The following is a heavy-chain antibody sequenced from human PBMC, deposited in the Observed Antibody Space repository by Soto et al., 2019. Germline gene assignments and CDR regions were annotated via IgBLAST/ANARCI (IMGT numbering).Heavy chain of an antibody. CDR1: GGSISSYY. D-gene: IGHD6-19*01. V-gene: IGHV4-59*01. CDR3: ARLGSLAVAGTCYYGMDV. J-gene: IGHJ6*02. Sequence: SETLSLTCTVSGGSISSYYWSWIRQPPGKGLEWIGYIYYSGSTNYNPSLKSRVTISVDTSKNQFSLKLSSVTAADTAVYYCARLGSLAVAGTCYYGMDVWGQGTTVTVSS. CDR2: IYYSGST.